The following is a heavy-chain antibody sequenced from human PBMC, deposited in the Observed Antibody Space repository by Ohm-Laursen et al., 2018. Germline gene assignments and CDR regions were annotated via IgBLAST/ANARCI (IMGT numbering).Heavy chain of an antibody. V-gene: IGHV5-51*01. Sequence: GESLRISCKGSGYSFTSNWIGWVRQMPGKGLEWMGIIYPGDSESRYSPPFQGQVTISADKSISTAYLQWSTLKASDTAMYYCARIREGYKYYYYYGMDLWGQGTTVTVSS. CDR3: ARIREGYKYYYYYGMDL. J-gene: IGHJ6*02. CDR2: IYPGDSES. D-gene: IGHD5-24*01. CDR1: GYSFTSNW.